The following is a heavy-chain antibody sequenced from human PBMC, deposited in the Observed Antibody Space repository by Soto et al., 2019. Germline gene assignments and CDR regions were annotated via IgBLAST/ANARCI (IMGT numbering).Heavy chain of an antibody. CDR2: MSPNSSST. J-gene: IGHJ5*02. CDR1: GYTFTNYD. D-gene: IGHD3-22*01. CDR3: ARRYYYDNTGHRVWFDP. V-gene: IGHV1-8*01. Sequence: ASVKVSCKASGYTFTNYDINWVRQATGQGLEWMGWMSPNSSSTGYAQKFQGRITMTRNTSVTTAYMELSSLRSDDTAVYYCARRYYYDNTGHRVWFDPWGQGTLVTVSS.